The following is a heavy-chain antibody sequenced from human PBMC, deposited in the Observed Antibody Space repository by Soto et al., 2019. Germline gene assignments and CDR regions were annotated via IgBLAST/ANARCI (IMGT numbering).Heavy chain of an antibody. J-gene: IGHJ4*02. D-gene: IGHD1-26*01. Sequence: QITLQESGLTLVKPTQTLTLTCSFSGFSLNTPGVGVGWIRQPPGKALEWLALIYWDDDKRYSPSLKSRLTIXXXTXKNQVVLTMTNMDPVDTATYYCAHTHYSGSYYAFDYWGQGTLVTVSS. CDR2: IYWDDDK. CDR1: GFSLNTPGVG. CDR3: AHTHYSGSYYAFDY. V-gene: IGHV2-5*02.